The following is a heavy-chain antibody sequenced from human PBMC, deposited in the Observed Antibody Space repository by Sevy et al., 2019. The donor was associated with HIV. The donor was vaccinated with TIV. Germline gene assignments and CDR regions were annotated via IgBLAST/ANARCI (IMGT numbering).Heavy chain of an antibody. D-gene: IGHD4-17*01. Sequence: GGSLRLSCAASGFYFSIYGMHWVCQAPGKGLEWVALIWYDGSNKYYADSVKGRFTISRDNSKNTLSLQMNSLRAEDTAVYYCVRGRDYGNFDYWGQGTLVTVSS. CDR1: GFYFSIYG. V-gene: IGHV3-33*01. CDR2: IWYDGSNK. J-gene: IGHJ4*02. CDR3: VRGRDYGNFDY.